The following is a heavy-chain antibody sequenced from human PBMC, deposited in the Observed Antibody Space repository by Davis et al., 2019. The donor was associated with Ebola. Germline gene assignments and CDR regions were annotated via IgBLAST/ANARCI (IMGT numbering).Heavy chain of an antibody. J-gene: IGHJ4*02. CDR3: AKRRDNGGNYFDH. V-gene: IGHV1-18*01. CDR1: GYTFRNSA. CDR2: ISAYNGNT. D-gene: IGHD2-8*01. Sequence: ASVKVSCKASGYTFRNSAISWVRQAPGQGLEWMGWISAYNGNTNYAQILQGRVTMTTDTSTTTVYMELRSLRPDDTAVYYCAKRRDNGGNYFDHWGQGTLVTVAS.